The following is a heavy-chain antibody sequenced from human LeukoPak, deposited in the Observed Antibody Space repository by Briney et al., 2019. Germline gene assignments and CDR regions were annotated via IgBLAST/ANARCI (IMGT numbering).Heavy chain of an antibody. CDR1: GGSISSHY. V-gene: IGHV4-4*07. Sequence: ASETLSLTCTVSGGSISSHYWGWIRQPAGKGLEWIGGMYSSGSPDYNPSLKSRVIISVDTSKNQFSLRLSSVTAADTAVYYCARGRDGWGFDYWGQGTLVTVSS. J-gene: IGHJ4*02. D-gene: IGHD5-24*01. CDR3: ARGRDGWGFDY. CDR2: MYSSGSP.